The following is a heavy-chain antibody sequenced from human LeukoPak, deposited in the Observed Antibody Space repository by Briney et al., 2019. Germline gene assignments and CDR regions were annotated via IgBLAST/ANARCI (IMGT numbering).Heavy chain of an antibody. CDR3: ARDWIDRSLDY. D-gene: IGHD2-2*03. V-gene: IGHV3-33*01. J-gene: IGHJ4*02. CDR1: GFTFSDYG. Sequence: PGGSLRLSCAASGFTFSDYGIHWVRQAPGQGLEWVTVLSPHGNYECYGDSVQGRYTISRDDSKNTVSLQMHSLRAEDTAVYYCARDWIDRSLDYWGQGTLVTVSS. CDR2: LSPHGNYE.